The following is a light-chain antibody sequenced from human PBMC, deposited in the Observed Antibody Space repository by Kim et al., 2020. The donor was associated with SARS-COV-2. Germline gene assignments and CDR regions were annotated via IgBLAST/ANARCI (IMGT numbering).Light chain of an antibody. V-gene: IGKV3-15*01. CDR3: HQYNNWPMT. J-gene: IGKJ4*01. CDR2: DAS. CDR1: QSVSSN. Sequence: MSPGERAPLSCRASQSVSSNLAWYQKKPGQAPRVLIYDASTRATGIPARFSGSGSGTQFTLTISSLQSEDFAVYYCHQYNNWPMTFGGGTKVDIK.